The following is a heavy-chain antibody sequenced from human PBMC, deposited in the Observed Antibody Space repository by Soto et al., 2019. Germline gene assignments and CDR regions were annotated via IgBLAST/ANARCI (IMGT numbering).Heavy chain of an antibody. Sequence: LSLTCTVSGASISGYYWSWIRKSAGKGLEWIGRIYATGTTDYNPSLKSRVMMSVDTSKKQFSLKLRSVTAADAAVYYCVRDGTKTLRDWFDPWGQGISVTVSS. CDR2: IYATGTT. D-gene: IGHD1-1*01. V-gene: IGHV4-4*07. CDR1: GASISGYY. J-gene: IGHJ5*02. CDR3: VRDGTKTLRDWFDP.